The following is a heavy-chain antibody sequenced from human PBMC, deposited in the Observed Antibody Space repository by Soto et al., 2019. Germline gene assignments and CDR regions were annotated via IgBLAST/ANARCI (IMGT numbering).Heavy chain of an antibody. D-gene: IGHD6-19*01. CDR1: GFTVSSNY. CDR2: IYSGGST. V-gene: IGHV3-53*02. Sequence: EVQLVETGGGLIQPGGSLRLSCAASGFTVSSNYMSWVRQAPGKGLEWVSVIYSGGSTYYADSVKGRFTISRDNSKNTLYLQMNSLRAEDTAVYSCAGPSSGWSAHTGPGEVELWGRGTLVTVSS. CDR3: AGPSSGWSAHTGPGEVEL. J-gene: IGHJ2*01.